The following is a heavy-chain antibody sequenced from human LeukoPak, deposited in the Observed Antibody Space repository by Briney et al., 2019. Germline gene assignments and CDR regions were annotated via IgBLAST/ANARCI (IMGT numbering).Heavy chain of an antibody. CDR1: GYTFTSYG. D-gene: IGHD2-15*01. J-gene: IGHJ3*02. V-gene: IGHV1-18*01. CDR3: ARRCSGGSCYRGVAFDI. Sequence: ASVKVSCKASGYTFTSYGISWVRQAPGQGLEWMGWISAYNGNTNYAQKLQGRVTMTTDTSTSTAYMELRSLRSDDTAVYYCARRCSGGSCYRGVAFDIWGHGTMVTVSS. CDR2: ISAYNGNT.